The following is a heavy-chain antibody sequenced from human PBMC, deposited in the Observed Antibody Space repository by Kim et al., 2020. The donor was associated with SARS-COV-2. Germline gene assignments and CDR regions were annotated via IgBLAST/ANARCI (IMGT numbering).Heavy chain of an antibody. CDR3: AKEIDTTNAPDTGAFDV. V-gene: IGHV1-3*04. CDR2: VAMLRHDI. J-gene: IGHJ3*01. CDR1: GYTFSNYA. D-gene: IGHD2-2*01. Sequence: ASVKVSCKTSGYTFSNYALQWMRQAPGQGLEWMGWVAMLRHDIHYSQKFRDRLTITVDTYATTVYMELNDLTSEDTAVYYCAKEIDTTNAPDTGAFDVWGQGTLVTVSS.